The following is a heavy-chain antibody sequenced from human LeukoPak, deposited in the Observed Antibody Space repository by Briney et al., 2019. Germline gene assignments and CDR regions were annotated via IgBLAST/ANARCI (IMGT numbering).Heavy chain of an antibody. Sequence: SDTLSLTCAVSGYSITSSSWWGWIRQPPGKGLEWIGYIYYSGSTYYNPSLRSRVTISVDTSKNQFSLKLSSVTAADTAVYYCASHILTGYYHEWFDPWGQGTLVTVSS. CDR3: ASHILTGYYHEWFDP. CDR2: IYYSGST. J-gene: IGHJ5*02. CDR1: GYSITSSSW. V-gene: IGHV4-28*01. D-gene: IGHD3-9*01.